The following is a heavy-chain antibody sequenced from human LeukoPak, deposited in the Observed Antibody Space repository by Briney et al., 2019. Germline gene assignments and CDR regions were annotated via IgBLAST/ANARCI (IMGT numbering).Heavy chain of an antibody. CDR1: GGSISSGDYY. J-gene: IGHJ2*01. Sequence: SETLSLTCTVSGGSISSGDYYWSWIRQPPGKGLEWIGYIYYSGSTYYNPSLKSRVTISVDTSKNQFSLKLSSVTAADTAVYYCAREVAAAGTPWYFDLWGRGTLVTVSS. CDR3: AREVAAAGTPWYFDL. V-gene: IGHV4-30-4*01. CDR2: IYYSGST. D-gene: IGHD6-13*01.